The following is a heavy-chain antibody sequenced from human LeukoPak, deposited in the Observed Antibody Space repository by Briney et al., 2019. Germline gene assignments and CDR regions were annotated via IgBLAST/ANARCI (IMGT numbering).Heavy chain of an antibody. CDR3: AKDPRGATLGAFDI. J-gene: IGHJ3*02. CDR2: ISGSGGST. V-gene: IGHV3-23*01. Sequence: GGSLRLSCAASGFTFSSYWMNWARQAPGKGLEWVSAISGSGGSTYYADSVKGRFTISRDNSKNTLYLQMNSLRAEDTAVYYCAKDPRGATLGAFDIWGQGTMVTVPS. CDR1: GFTFSSYW. D-gene: IGHD1-26*01.